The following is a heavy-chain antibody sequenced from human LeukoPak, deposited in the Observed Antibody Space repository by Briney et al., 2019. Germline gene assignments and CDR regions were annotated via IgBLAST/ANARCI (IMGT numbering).Heavy chain of an antibody. CDR3: AKESPYAVGLTGRVYYFDY. Sequence: PGGSLRLSCAAPGFTFSSYAISWVRQAPGKGLEWVSAVSNGGRTYYADSVKGRFTISRDNSKSTIHLQMNSLRAEDTAVYYCAKESPYAVGLTGRVYYFDYWGQGALVTVSS. V-gene: IGHV3-23*01. CDR2: VSNGGRT. CDR1: GFTFSSYA. D-gene: IGHD1-26*01. J-gene: IGHJ4*02.